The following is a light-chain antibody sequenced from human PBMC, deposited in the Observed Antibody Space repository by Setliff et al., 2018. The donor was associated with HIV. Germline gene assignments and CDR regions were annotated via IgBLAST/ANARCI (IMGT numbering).Light chain of an antibody. CDR1: NIGSKS. Sequence: SYELTQPPSVSVAPGKTARITCGGNNIGSKSVHWYQQKPGQAPVLVIYYDSDRPSGIPERFSGSNSGNTATLTISRVEAGDEADYYFQVWDSSSDHPYVFGTGTKVTVL. CDR2: YDS. V-gene: IGLV3-21*04. CDR3: QVWDSSSDHPYV. J-gene: IGLJ1*01.